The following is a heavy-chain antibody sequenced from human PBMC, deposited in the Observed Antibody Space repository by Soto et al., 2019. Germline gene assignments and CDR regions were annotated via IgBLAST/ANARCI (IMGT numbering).Heavy chain of an antibody. Sequence: GASVKVSCKASGYTFTSYGISWVRQAPGQGLEWMGWISAYNGNTNYAQKLQGRVTMTTDTSTSTAYMELRSLRSDDTAVYYCARINGYSSSWFPIDYWGQGTLVTVSS. J-gene: IGHJ4*02. CDR1: GYTFTSYG. V-gene: IGHV1-18*01. CDR2: ISAYNGNT. D-gene: IGHD6-13*01. CDR3: ARINGYSSSWFPIDY.